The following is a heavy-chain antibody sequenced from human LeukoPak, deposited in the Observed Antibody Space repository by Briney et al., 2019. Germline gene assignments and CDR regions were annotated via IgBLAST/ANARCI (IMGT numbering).Heavy chain of an antibody. CDR3: ARGVGYCSSTSCYWWFDP. V-gene: IGHV3-74*01. CDR2: INSDGSST. CDR1: GFTFSSYW. D-gene: IGHD2-2*01. Sequence: GGSLRLSCAASGFTFSSYWMHWVRKAPGKGLVWVSRINSDGSSTSYADSVKGRFTISRDNAKNTLYLQMNSLRAEDTAVYYCARGVGYCSSTSCYWWFDPWGQGTLVTVSS. J-gene: IGHJ5*02.